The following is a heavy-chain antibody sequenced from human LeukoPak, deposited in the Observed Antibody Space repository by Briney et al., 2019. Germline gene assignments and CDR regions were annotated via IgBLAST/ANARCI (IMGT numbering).Heavy chain of an antibody. Sequence: SETLSLTCTVSGGSISSYYWSWIRQPPGKGLEWIGYIYYSGSTNYNPSLKSRVTISVDTSKNQFSLKLSSVTAADTAVYYCARGWRPADDAFDIWGQGTMVTVS. D-gene: IGHD3-3*01. J-gene: IGHJ3*02. V-gene: IGHV4-59*01. CDR2: IYYSGST. CDR3: ARGWRPADDAFDI. CDR1: GGSISSYY.